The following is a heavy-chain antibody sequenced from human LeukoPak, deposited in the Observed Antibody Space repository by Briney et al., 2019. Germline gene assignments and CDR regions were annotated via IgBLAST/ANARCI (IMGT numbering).Heavy chain of an antibody. Sequence: SETLSLTCTVSGGSISRSSYYWGWIRQPPGKGLEWIGSIYYSGSTYYNPSLKSRVTISVDTSKNQFSLKLSSVTAADTAVYYCARRLRDGMDVWGQGTTVTVSS. CDR1: GGSISRSSYY. J-gene: IGHJ6*02. CDR2: IYYSGST. V-gene: IGHV4-39*01. D-gene: IGHD3-16*01. CDR3: ARRLRDGMDV.